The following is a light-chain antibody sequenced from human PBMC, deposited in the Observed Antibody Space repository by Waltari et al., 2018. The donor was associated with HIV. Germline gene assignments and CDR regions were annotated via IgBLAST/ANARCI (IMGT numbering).Light chain of an antibody. Sequence: QSVLTHPPSASGTPGQRVTISCSGSSSNIGSNTVNWYQQLPGTAPKLLIYSNNQRPSGVADRFSGSKSGPSASLAISGLQSEDEADYYCAAWDDSLNGVVFGGGTKLTVL. CDR3: AAWDDSLNGVV. J-gene: IGLJ2*01. CDR2: SNN. CDR1: SSNIGSNT. V-gene: IGLV1-44*01.